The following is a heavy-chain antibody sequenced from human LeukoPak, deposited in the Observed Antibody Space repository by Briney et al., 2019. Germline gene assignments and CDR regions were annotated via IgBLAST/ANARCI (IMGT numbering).Heavy chain of an antibody. Sequence: GGSLRLSCTASGFIFSSYGIHWVRQAPGKGLEWVAFIRYDGINKDYTDSVKGRCTISRENSKNTLYLQMNSLRAEDTAVYYCAKDSAKKYDDYWGQGTLVTVSS. CDR2: IRYDGINK. D-gene: IGHD2/OR15-2a*01. CDR3: AKDSAKKYDDY. CDR1: GFIFSSYG. V-gene: IGHV3-30*02. J-gene: IGHJ4*02.